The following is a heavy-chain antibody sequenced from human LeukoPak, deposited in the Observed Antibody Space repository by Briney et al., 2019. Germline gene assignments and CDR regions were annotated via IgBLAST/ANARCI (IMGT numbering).Heavy chain of an antibody. CDR1: GESFSGYY. Sequence: PSETLSLTCAVYGESFSGYYWSWIRQPPGKGLEWVGEINPSGSTNYNPSLKSRVTISVDTSKNQFSLKLSSVTAADTAVYYCARKKRNCSSTSCYVYFDYWGQGTLVTVSS. CDR3: ARKKRNCSSTSCYVYFDY. CDR2: INPSGST. D-gene: IGHD2-2*01. J-gene: IGHJ4*02. V-gene: IGHV4-34*01.